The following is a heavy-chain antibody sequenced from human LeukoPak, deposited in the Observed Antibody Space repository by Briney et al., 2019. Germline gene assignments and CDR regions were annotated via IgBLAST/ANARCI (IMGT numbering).Heavy chain of an antibody. Sequence: GGSLRLSCAASGFTFSSYAMSWVRQAPGKGLEWVSAISGSGGSTYYADSVKGRFTISRDNSKNTLYLQMNSLRAEDTAVYYCARNYYGSGSYYNWASNYYYYGMDVWGQGTTVTVSS. V-gene: IGHV3-23*01. CDR1: GFTFSSYA. CDR2: ISGSGGST. CDR3: ARNYYGSGSYYNWASNYYYYGMDV. D-gene: IGHD3-10*01. J-gene: IGHJ6*02.